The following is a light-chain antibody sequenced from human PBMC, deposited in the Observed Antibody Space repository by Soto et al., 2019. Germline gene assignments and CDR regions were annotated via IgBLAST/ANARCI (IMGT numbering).Light chain of an antibody. J-gene: IGKJ3*01. CDR2: TAS. CDR1: QSISNF. CDR3: QQSYSTRVT. V-gene: IGKV1-39*01. Sequence: DIQMTQSPSSLSASVGDRVTITCRASQSISNFLNWYQQKPGKAPQLLIYTASSLQGGVPSRFSGSGSGKDFTLTISSLQPEDFATYFCQQSYSTRVTFGPGTRVDIK.